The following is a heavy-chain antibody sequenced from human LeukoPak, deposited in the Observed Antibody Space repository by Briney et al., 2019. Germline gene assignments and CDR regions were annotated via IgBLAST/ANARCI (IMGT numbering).Heavy chain of an antibody. J-gene: IGHJ4*02. CDR3: ARDQSLFTLPRYYDILTGYYTSNGPVDY. D-gene: IGHD3-9*01. CDR1: GFTFSDYY. CDR2: ISSSGSTI. Sequence: GGSLRLSCAASGFTFSDYYMSWIRQAPGKGLEWVSYISSSGSTIYYADSVKGRFTISRDNAKNSLYLQMNSLRAEDTAVYYCARDQSLFTLPRYYDILTGYYTSNGPVDYWGQGTLVTVSS. V-gene: IGHV3-11*01.